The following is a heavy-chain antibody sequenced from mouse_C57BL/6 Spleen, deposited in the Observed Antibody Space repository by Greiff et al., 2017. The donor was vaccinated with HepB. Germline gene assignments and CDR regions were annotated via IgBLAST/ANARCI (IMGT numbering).Heavy chain of an antibody. D-gene: IGHD2-3*01. J-gene: IGHJ1*03. CDR3: ARHKDGYYEYFDV. Sequence: EVQVVESGGGLVQPGGSLKLSCAASGFTFSDYYMYWVRQTPEKRLEWVAYISNGGGSTYYPDTVKGRFTISRDNAKNTLYLQMSRLKSEDTAMYYCARHKDGYYEYFDVWGTGTTVTVSS. CDR1: GFTFSDYY. V-gene: IGHV5-12*01. CDR2: ISNGGGST.